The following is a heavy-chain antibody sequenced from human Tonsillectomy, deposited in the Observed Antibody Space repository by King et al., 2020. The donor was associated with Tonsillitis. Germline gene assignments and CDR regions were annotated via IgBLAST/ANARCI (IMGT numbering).Heavy chain of an antibody. D-gene: IGHD3-3*01. CDR1: GFTFSSHG. Sequence: VQLVESGGGVVQPGRSLRLSCAASGFTFSSHGMHWIRQAPGKGLEWVALISHDGSIKYYADAVQGRLTISRDDSKSTVYLQMNSLRVEDTAVYYCAKGIGLYNFWGGYFDCWGQGTLVTVSS. CDR2: ISHDGSIK. J-gene: IGHJ4*02. V-gene: IGHV3-30*18. CDR3: AKGIGLYNFWGGYFDC.